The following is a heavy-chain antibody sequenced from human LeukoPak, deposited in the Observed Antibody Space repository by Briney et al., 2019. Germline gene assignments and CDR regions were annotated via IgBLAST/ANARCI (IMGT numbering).Heavy chain of an antibody. CDR1: GYTFTGYY. CDR2: ISAYGHT. CDR3: ARETASGYLGFDF. Sequence: ASVTVSCKASGYTFTGYYMHWVRQAPGQGLEWMGWISAYGHTKLARNLQARVTVTIDTSTTTAYMELRSLSSDDTAVYFCARETASGYLGFDFWGQGTLITVSS. J-gene: IGHJ4*02. V-gene: IGHV1-18*04. D-gene: IGHD3-3*01.